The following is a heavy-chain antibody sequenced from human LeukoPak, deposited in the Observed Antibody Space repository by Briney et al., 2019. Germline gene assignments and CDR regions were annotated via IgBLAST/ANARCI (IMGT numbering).Heavy chain of an antibody. D-gene: IGHD3-10*01. CDR1: GFTFSGYA. Sequence: PGGSLRLSCAASGFTFSGYAMSWVRQAPGKGPEWDSGISGSGGRTYYAYSVEGRFTISRDNSKNTLYLQINNLRPEETAVYYCAKDGVYGSGCCYYFDYWGQGTLVTVSS. J-gene: IGHJ4*02. V-gene: IGHV3-23*01. CDR2: ISGSGGRT. CDR3: AKDGVYGSGCCYYFDY.